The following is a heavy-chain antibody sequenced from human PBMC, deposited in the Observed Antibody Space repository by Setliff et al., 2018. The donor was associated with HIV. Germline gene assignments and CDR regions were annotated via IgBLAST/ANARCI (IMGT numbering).Heavy chain of an antibody. V-gene: IGHV1-18*01. D-gene: IGHD2-2*03. Sequence: ASVKVSCKASGYIFTNYGIGWVRQAPGQGLECLGWIGAYNGNTDYAQSLQGRVTMTRDTSTSTAYMELRSLRSDDTAMYYCATKLDMVVVLGAEGFDIWAQGTMVTVSS. CDR3: ATKLDMVVVLGAEGFDI. CDR1: GYIFTNYG. CDR2: IGAYNGNT. J-gene: IGHJ3*02.